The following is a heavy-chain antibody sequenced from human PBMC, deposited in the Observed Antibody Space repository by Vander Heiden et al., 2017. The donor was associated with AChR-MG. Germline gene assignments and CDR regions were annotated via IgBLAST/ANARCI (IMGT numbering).Heavy chain of an antibody. V-gene: IGHV3-48*03. D-gene: IGHD4-17*01. Sequence: EVQLVESGGGLVQPGGSLRLSCAASGFTFSSYEMNWVRQAPVKGLEWVSYISSSGSTIYYADSVKGRFTISRDNAKNSLYLQMNSLRAEDTAVYYCARDLFSTVTTFYGMDVWGQGTTVTVSS. CDR3: ARDLFSTVTTFYGMDV. CDR1: GFTFSSYE. CDR2: ISSSGSTI. J-gene: IGHJ6*02.